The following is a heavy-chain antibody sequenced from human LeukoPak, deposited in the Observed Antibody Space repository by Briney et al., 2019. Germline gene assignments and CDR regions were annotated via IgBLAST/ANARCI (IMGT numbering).Heavy chain of an antibody. CDR3: ARDPLVVVAGHVDSFDY. J-gene: IGHJ4*02. V-gene: IGHV3-21*01. D-gene: IGHD2-15*01. CDR2: ISSSSSYI. CDR1: GFTFSSYS. Sequence: GGSLRLSCAASGFTFSSYSMNWVRQAPGKGLEWVSSISSSSSYIYYADSVKGRFTISRDNAKNSLYLQMNSLRAEDTAVYYCARDPLVVVAGHVDSFDYWGQGTLVTVSS.